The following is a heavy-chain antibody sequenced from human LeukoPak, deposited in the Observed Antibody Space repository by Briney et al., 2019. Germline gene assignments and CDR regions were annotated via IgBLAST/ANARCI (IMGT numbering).Heavy chain of an antibody. CDR1: GGSISSYY. CDR2: IYYSGST. J-gene: IGHJ4*02. CDR3: ARAVAGTSPLNY. D-gene: IGHD6-19*01. V-gene: IGHV4-59*01. Sequence: PSETLSLTCTVSGGSISSYYWSWIRQPPGKGLEWIGYIYYSGSTNYNPSLKSRVTISVDTSNNQFSLKLSSVTAADTAVYYCARAVAGTSPLNYWGQGTLVTVSS.